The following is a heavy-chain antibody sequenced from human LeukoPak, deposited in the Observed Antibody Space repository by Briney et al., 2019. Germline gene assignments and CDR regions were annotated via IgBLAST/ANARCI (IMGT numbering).Heavy chain of an antibody. Sequence: GSLRLSCAASGFTFSSYSMNWVRQAPGKGLEWVSSISSSSSYIYYADSVKGRFTISRDNAKNSLYLQMSSLRAEDTAVYYCASHLTMTTETWGQGTLVTVSS. V-gene: IGHV3-21*01. CDR1: GFTFSSYS. J-gene: IGHJ5*02. CDR3: ASHLTMTTET. CDR2: ISSSSSYI. D-gene: IGHD4-11*01.